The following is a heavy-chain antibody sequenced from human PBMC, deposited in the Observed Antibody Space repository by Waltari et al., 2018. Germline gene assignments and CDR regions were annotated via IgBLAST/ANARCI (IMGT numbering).Heavy chain of an antibody. D-gene: IGHD3-10*01. V-gene: IGHV4-59*11. CDR1: GGSIRRHY. CDR2: IYYSGST. Sequence: QVQLQESSPELVKPSETLSLTCTFPGGSIRRHYCSWIRRPPGKGQGWIGNIYYSGSTNYNPTLTSRGSISVDTSTTQFSLKLRSVTAADTAAYYCARGGQPVPYWYIDLWGLGTLVTVSS. J-gene: IGHJ2*01. CDR3: ARGGQPVPYWYIDL.